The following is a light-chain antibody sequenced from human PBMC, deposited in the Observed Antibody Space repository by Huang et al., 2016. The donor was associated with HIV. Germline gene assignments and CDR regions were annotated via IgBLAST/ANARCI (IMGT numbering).Light chain of an antibody. J-gene: IGKJ5*01. V-gene: IGKV3-15*01. CDR2: DAS. CDR3: QQYNDWPPIT. CDR1: ESVSSS. Sequence: EIVMTQSPDTLSVFPGERVTLSCRASESVSSSLAWYQQKSGQAPRLLIYDASTRATGIPARFSGSGSGTEFTLTINSLLSEDFAVYYCQQYNDWPPITFGRGTRLDMK.